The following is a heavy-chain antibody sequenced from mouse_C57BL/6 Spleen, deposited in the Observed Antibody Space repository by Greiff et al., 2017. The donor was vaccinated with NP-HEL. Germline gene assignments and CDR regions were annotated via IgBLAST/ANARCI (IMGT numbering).Heavy chain of an antibody. CDR2: IDPSDSET. D-gene: IGHD4-1*01. Sequence: QVQLQQPGAELVRPGSSVKLSCKASGYTFTSYWMHWVKQRPIQGLEWIGNIDPSDSETHYNQKFKDKATLTVDKSSSTAYMQLSSLTSEDFAVYYCAREGQTGTVAYWGQGTLVTVSA. CDR1: GYTFTSYW. V-gene: IGHV1-52*01. J-gene: IGHJ3*01. CDR3: AREGQTGTVAY.